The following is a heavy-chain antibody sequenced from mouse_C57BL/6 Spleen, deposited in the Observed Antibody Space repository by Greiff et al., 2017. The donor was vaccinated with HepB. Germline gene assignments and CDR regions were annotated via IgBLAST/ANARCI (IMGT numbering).Heavy chain of an antibody. CDR1: GYTFTGYW. Sequence: LVEPGASVKLSCTATGYTFTGYWLEWVKQRPGHGLEWIGEILPGSGSTNYNEKFKGKATFTADTSSITAYMQPSSVSTEDSDLYYCARGGSFFAYWGQGTLVTVSA. J-gene: IGHJ3*01. CDR2: ILPGSGST. V-gene: IGHV1-9*01. CDR3: ARGGSFFAY.